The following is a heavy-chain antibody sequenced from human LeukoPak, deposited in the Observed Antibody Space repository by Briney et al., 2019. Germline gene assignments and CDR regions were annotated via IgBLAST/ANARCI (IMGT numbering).Heavy chain of an antibody. CDR2: ISSSSSYI. CDR3: ARAGDTAMVTSPIDY. Sequence: GGSLRLSCAASGFTFSSYSMNWVRQAPGKGLEWVSSISSSSSYIYYADSVKGRFTISRDNAKNSLYLQMNSLRAEDTAVYYCARAGDTAMVTSPIDYWGQGTLVTVSS. V-gene: IGHV3-21*01. CDR1: GFTFSSYS. J-gene: IGHJ4*02. D-gene: IGHD5-18*01.